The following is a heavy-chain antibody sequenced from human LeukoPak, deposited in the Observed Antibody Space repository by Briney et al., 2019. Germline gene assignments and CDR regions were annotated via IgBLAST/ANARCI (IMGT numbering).Heavy chain of an antibody. Sequence: GGSLRLSCAASGFTFSSYAMHWVRQAPGKGLEWVAVISYDGSNKYYADSVKGRFTISRDNSKNTLYLQMNSLRAEDTAVYYCASGAWSSSWSGDDAFDIWGQGTMVTVSS. CDR2: ISYDGSNK. CDR1: GFTFSSYA. V-gene: IGHV3-30-3*01. D-gene: IGHD6-13*01. J-gene: IGHJ3*02. CDR3: ASGAWSSSWSGDDAFDI.